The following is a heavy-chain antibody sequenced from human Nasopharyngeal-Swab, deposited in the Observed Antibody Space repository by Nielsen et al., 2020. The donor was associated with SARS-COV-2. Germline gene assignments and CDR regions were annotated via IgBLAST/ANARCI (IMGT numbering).Heavy chain of an antibody. CDR2: IKQDGSEK. CDR1: GFTFSSYW. D-gene: IGHD3-22*01. V-gene: IGHV3-7*01. Sequence: GGSLRLSCAASGFTFSSYWMSWVRQAPGKGLEWVANIKQDGSEKYYVDSVKGRFTISRDNAKNSLYLQMNGLRAEDTAVYYCARAIIGYSDAFDIWGQGTMVTVS. J-gene: IGHJ3*02. CDR3: ARAIIGYSDAFDI.